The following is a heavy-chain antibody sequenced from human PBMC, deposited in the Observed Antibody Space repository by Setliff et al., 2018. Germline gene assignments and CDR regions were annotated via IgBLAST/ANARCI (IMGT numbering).Heavy chain of an antibody. CDR3: ALSDHYPFYYDY. Sequence: PSETLSLTCTVSGDYISSQYWSWIRQPPGKGLEWIGYISNRGSTDYNPSLKSRVTILEDTSRSQFSLKLTSVTTADTAVYYCALSDHYPFYYDYWGLGTLVTVSS. CDR1: GDYISSQY. CDR2: ISNRGST. V-gene: IGHV4-59*11. D-gene: IGHD3-3*01. J-gene: IGHJ4*02.